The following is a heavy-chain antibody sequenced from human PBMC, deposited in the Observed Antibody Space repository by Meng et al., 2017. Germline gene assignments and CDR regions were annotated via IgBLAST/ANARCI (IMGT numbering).Heavy chain of an antibody. V-gene: IGHV3-23*01. CDR2: ISSSGGST. D-gene: IGHD3-10*01. J-gene: IGHJ4*02. CDR3: ARGPYGSGNYSDY. Sequence: GGSLRLSCAVSGFTFSSYAMSWVRQAPGKGLEWVPVISSSGGSTYYADSVKGRFTISRDNSKNALYLQMNGLRAEDTAVYYCARGPYGSGNYSDYWGQGRLVTVSS. CDR1: GFTFSSYA.